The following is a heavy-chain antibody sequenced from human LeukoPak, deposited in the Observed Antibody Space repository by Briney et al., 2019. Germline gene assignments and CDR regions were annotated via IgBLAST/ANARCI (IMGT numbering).Heavy chain of an antibody. D-gene: IGHD4-17*01. CDR1: GFTFSSYA. CDR3: AKAGDYGDYP. V-gene: IGHV3-30-3*01. CDR2: ISYDGGNK. Sequence: GRSLRLSCAASGFTFSSYAMQWVRQAPGKGLEWVAIISYDGGNKYYADSVKGRFTISRDNSKNTLYLQVNSLRAEDTAVYHCAKAGDYGDYPWGQGTLVTVSS. J-gene: IGHJ5*02.